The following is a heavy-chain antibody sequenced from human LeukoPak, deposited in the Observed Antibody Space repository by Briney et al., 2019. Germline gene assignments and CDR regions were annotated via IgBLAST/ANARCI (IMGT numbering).Heavy chain of an antibody. V-gene: IGHV3-23*01. CDR3: AKDLESAVAAYMDV. CDR1: GFTFSTYA. CDR2: ISSSGGGT. D-gene: IGHD6-13*01. J-gene: IGHJ6*03. Sequence: GSLRLSCEASGFTFSTYAMSWVRQAPGKGLEWVSSISSSGGGTYYADSVKGQFTISRDNSKNTLYLQMDSLGAEDTAVYYCAKDLESAVAAYMDVWGKGSTVTVSS.